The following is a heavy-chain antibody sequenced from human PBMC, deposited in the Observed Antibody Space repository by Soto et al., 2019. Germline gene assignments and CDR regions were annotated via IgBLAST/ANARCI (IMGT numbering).Heavy chain of an antibody. CDR1: GGSISSSSYY. CDR3: ARRTTVTTTYYMDV. J-gene: IGHJ6*03. CDR2: IYYSGST. D-gene: IGHD4-4*01. Sequence: SETLSLTCTVSGGSISSSSYYWGWIRQPPGKGLEWIGSIYYSGSTYYNPSLKGRVTISVDTSKNQFSLKLSSVTAADTAVYYCARRTTVTTTYYMDVWGKGTTVTVSS. V-gene: IGHV4-39*01.